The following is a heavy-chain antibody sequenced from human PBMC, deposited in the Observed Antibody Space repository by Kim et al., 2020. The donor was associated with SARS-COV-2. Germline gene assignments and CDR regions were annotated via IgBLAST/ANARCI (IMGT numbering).Heavy chain of an antibody. D-gene: IGHD6-19*01. CDR3: AKDMGYSSGLFDY. V-gene: IGHV3-9*01. J-gene: IGHJ4*02. Sequence: GGSLRHSCAASGFTFDDYAMHWVRQAPGKGLEWVSGISWNSGSIGYADSVKGRFTISRDNAKNSLYLQMNSLRAEDTALYYCAKDMGYSSGLFDYWGQGTLVTVSS. CDR1: GFTFDDYA. CDR2: ISWNSGSI.